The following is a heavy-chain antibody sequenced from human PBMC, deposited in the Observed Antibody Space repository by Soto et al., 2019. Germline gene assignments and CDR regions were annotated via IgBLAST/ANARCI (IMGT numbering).Heavy chain of an antibody. Sequence: ASVKVSCKASGYTFTSYYLHWVRQAPGQGPEWMGIINPSGGTTNYAQTLQGRVTMTRDTSTSAVYMELSSLRSDDTAVYYCARGPTAELHYYSDYVMDVWGQGTTVTVSS. D-gene: IGHD1-7*01. CDR3: ARGPTAELHYYSDYVMDV. J-gene: IGHJ6*02. CDR2: INPSGGTT. V-gene: IGHV1-46*01. CDR1: GYTFTSYY.